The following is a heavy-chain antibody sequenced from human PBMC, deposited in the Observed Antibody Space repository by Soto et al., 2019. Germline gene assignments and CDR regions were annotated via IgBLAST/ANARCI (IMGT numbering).Heavy chain of an antibody. Sequence: QVQLVQSGAEVKKPGASVKVSCKVSGYTLTELSMHWVRQAPGKGLEWMGGFDPELGETIYAYKFQGRVTMTEDTSTDTDYMGLRSLRSEDTAVYYCATTDDSSGYYGDYWGQGTLVTVSS. J-gene: IGHJ4*02. CDR2: FDPELGET. CDR3: ATTDDSSGYYGDY. CDR1: GYTLTELS. V-gene: IGHV1-24*01. D-gene: IGHD3-22*01.